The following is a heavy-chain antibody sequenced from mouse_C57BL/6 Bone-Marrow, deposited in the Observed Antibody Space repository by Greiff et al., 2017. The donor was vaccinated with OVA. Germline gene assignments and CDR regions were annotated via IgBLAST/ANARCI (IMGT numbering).Heavy chain of an antibody. CDR1: GYTFTSYD. J-gene: IGHJ2*01. CDR2: IYPRDGST. CDR3: ARWGYYGSRDYFDY. V-gene: IGHV1-85*01. Sequence: VKLQESGPELVQPGASVKLSCKASGYTFTSYDINWVKQRPGQGLEWIGWIYPRDGSTKYNEKFKGKATLTVDTSSSTAYMELHSLTSEDSAVYFCARWGYYGSRDYFDYWGQGTTLTVSS. D-gene: IGHD1-1*01.